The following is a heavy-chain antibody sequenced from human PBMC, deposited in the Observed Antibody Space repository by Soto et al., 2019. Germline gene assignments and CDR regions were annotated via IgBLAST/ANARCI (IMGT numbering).Heavy chain of an antibody. V-gene: IGHV1-69*13. CDR3: AREVGYGDFSAALLD. Sequence: GASVKVSCKASGGTFSSHSINWVRQAPGQGLEWMGGIISMFGTTNYGQKFQGRVTISADQSTSTAYMGLNSLRSDDTAVYYCAREVGYGDFSAALLDWGQGTLVTVSS. CDR1: GGTFSSHS. D-gene: IGHD4-17*01. CDR2: IISMFGTT. J-gene: IGHJ4*02.